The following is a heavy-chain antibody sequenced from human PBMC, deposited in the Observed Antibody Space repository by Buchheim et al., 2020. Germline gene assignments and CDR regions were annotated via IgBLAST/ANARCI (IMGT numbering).Heavy chain of an antibody. Sequence: EVQLVESGGDLVQPGGSLRLSCAAFGFTFSSYWMTWVRQAPGKGLEWVANIKQDGSEQYYVDSVKGRFTISRDNAKNSLYLQMNSLRAEDTAVYYCARDLGRYHYGMDVWGQGT. D-gene: IGHD7-27*01. CDR1: GFTFSSYW. CDR3: ARDLGRYHYGMDV. CDR2: IKQDGSEQ. J-gene: IGHJ6*02. V-gene: IGHV3-7*01.